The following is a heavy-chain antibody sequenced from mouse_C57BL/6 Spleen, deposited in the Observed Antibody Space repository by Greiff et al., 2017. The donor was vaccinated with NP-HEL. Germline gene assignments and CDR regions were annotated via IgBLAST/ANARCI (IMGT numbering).Heavy chain of an antibody. J-gene: IGHJ2*01. V-gene: IGHV2-9-1*01. CDR2: IWTGGGT. CDR1: GFSLTSYA. D-gene: IGHD1-1*01. Sequence: VQGVESGPGLVAPSQSLSITCTVSGFSLTSYAISWVRQPPGKGLEWLGVIWTGGGTNYNSALKSRLSISKDNSKSQVFLKMNSLQTDDTARYYCARNLDYGSSYGYFDYWGQGTTLTVSS. CDR3: ARNLDYGSSYGYFDY.